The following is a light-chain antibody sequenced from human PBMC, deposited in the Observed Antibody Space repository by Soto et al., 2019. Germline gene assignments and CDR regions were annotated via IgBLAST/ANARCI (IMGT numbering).Light chain of an antibody. CDR1: QDISNY. J-gene: IGKJ2*01. CDR3: QQYDNLPLYT. Sequence: DIQMTQSPSSLSASVGDRVTITCQASQDISNYLNWYQQKPGKAPKLLIYDASNLETGVTSRFSGSGSGTDYNYHIGSLQQEDIATYYCQQYDNLPLYTFGQGTKLEIK. CDR2: DAS. V-gene: IGKV1-33*01.